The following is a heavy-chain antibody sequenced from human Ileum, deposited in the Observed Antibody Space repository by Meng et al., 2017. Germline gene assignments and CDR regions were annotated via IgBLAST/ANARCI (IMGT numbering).Heavy chain of an antibody. CDR3: VREQYESRGH. CDR2: IYSGGSI. D-gene: IGHD3-22*01. V-gene: IGHV3-53*02. J-gene: IGHJ4*02. CDR1: GFTVSSNY. Sequence: EVAVVVTGGGWIQPGGSLRLSCAASGFTVSSNYMSWVRQATGKGLEWVSVIYSGGSIYYADSVKGRFTIYRDNSRNTLYLQMNSLRADDTAVYYCVREQYESRGHWGQGTLVTVSS.